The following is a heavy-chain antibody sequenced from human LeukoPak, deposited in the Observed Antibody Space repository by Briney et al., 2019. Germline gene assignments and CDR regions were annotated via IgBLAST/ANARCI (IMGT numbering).Heavy chain of an antibody. D-gene: IGHD2-21*02. CDR3: ARSVVVTAMSKFDY. CDR1: GYTFTGYY. V-gene: IGHV1-2*02. Sequence: GASVKVSCKASGYTFTGYYMHWVRQAPGQGLEWMGWINPNSGGTNYAQKFQGRVTMTRDTSISTAYMELSRLRSDDTAVYYCARSVVVTAMSKFDYWGQGTLVTVSS. J-gene: IGHJ4*02. CDR2: INPNSGGT.